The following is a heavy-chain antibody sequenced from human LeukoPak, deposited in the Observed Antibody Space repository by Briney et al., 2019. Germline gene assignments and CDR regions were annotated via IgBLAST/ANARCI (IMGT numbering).Heavy chain of an antibody. V-gene: IGHV4-30-4*01. CDR1: GGSISSGNYY. D-gene: IGHD3-16*01. CDR2: IHYNGNT. J-gene: IGHJ3*02. Sequence: SQXLSLTCTVSGGSISSGNYYWSWIRQPPGKGLEWIGYIHYNGNTYYNPSLKNRVILSLDTSKNQFSLKLSSVTAADTAVYYCARGGRPFEAFDIWGQGTMVTVSS. CDR3: ARGGRPFEAFDI.